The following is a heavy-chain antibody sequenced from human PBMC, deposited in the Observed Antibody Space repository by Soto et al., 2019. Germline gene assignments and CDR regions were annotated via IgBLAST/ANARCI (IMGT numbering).Heavy chain of an antibody. D-gene: IGHD4-17*01. Sequence: QVQLVESEGGLVQPGRSLRLSCVVSGFTFSNYGMHWVRQAPGKGLEWVADIWYDGSGQRYAGSVQGRFTISRDNSKNTLYLQINSLRVEDTAVYYCAKDEVSRKYYGHSLDVWGQGTTVTVSS. V-gene: IGHV3-33*03. CDR2: IWYDGSGQ. CDR1: GFTFSNYG. CDR3: AKDEVSRKYYGHSLDV. J-gene: IGHJ6*02.